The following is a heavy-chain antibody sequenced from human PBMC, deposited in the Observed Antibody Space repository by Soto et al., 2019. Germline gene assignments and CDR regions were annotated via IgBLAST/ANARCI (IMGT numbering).Heavy chain of an antibody. CDR2: INAGNGNT. D-gene: IGHD3-3*01. V-gene: IGHV1-3*01. Sequence: GASVKVSCKASGYTFTSYAMHWVRQAPGQRLEWMGWINAGNGNTKYSQKFQGRVTITRDTSASTAYMELSSLRSEDTAVYYCARAEGVKYYDFWSGYYTYYYYGMDVWGQGTTVTVSS. J-gene: IGHJ6*02. CDR1: GYTFTSYA. CDR3: ARAEGVKYYDFWSGYYTYYYYGMDV.